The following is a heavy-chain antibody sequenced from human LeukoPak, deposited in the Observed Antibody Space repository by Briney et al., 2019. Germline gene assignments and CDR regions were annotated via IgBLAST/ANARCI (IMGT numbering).Heavy chain of an antibody. Sequence: SETLSLTCTVSGGSIGSNNYYWGWIRQPPGKGLEWIGEIYHSGSTNYNPSLKSRVTISVDKSKNQFSLKLSSVTAADTAVYYCARASSSLDWFDPWGQGTLVTVSS. V-gene: IGHV4-39*07. CDR1: GGSIGSNNYY. CDR2: IYHSGST. CDR3: ARASSSLDWFDP. D-gene: IGHD6-6*01. J-gene: IGHJ5*02.